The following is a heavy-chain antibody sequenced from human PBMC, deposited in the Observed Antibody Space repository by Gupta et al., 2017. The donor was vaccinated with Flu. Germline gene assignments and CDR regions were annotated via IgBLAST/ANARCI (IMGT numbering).Heavy chain of an antibody. V-gene: IGHV4-34*02. CDR3: AVTGDCGGDCSTA. J-gene: IGHJ1*01. D-gene: IGHD2-21*02. Sequence: QVQLQQWGAGLLRPSETLSLTCAVYGGSFSNFYWSWIRQPPGKGLEWIGEINHSGITNYDPALKSRVTMSVDTPKKQFSLNMTSVTEADTAVYYCAVTGDCGGDCSTAGGQGTIVTVSS. CDR2: INHSGIT. CDR1: GGSFSNFY.